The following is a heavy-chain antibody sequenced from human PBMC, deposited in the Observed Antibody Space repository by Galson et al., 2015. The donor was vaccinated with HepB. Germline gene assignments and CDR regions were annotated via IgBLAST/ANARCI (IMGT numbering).Heavy chain of an antibody. D-gene: IGHD4-11*01. CDR1: GGTFGSYG. CDR2: IIPLLGTT. J-gene: IGHJ6*03. CDR3: ARVVGDSNYDYYYYMDV. Sequence: SVKVSCKATGGTFGSYGIGWVRQAPRQGLEWMGGIIPLLGTTNYAQTFQGRVTITADESTSTAYVELSSLRSEDTAVYYCARVVGDSNYDYYYYMDVWGKGTTVTVSS. V-gene: IGHV1-69*13.